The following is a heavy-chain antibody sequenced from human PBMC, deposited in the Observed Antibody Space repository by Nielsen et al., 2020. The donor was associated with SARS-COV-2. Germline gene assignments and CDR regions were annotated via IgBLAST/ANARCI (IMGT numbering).Heavy chain of an antibody. CDR1: GFTFRQSW. V-gene: IGHV3-7*05. CDR3: ARDRAYNSFDY. Sequence: GGSLRLSCVDSGFTFRQSWMTWIRQVPGKGLEWLANIKEDGSAKNYVDSVKGRFTISRDNAKNSLYLQLTSLRVEDTAIYYCARDRAYNSFDYWGQGTLVIVS. J-gene: IGHJ4*02. CDR2: IKEDGSAK. D-gene: IGHD5-24*01.